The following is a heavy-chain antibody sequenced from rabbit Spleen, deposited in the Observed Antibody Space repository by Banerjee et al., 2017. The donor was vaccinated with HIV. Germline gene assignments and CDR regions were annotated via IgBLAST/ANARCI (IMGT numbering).Heavy chain of an antibody. Sequence: QSLEESGGDLVKPGASLTLTCTASGFSFSGGYYMCWVRQAPGKGLEWIGCIYTESGKTWSASWAKGRFTMSKISSTTVTLQMTSLTDADTATYSCVRYDNGNAYYDLWGPGTLVTVS. D-gene: IGHD6-1*01. J-gene: IGHJ4*01. V-gene: IGHV1S40*01. CDR3: VRYDNGNAYYDL. CDR2: IYTESGKT. CDR1: GFSFSGGYY.